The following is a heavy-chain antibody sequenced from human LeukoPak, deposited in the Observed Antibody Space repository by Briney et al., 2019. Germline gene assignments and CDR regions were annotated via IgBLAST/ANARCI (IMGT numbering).Heavy chain of an antibody. D-gene: IGHD3-10*01. CDR2: IYHSGST. J-gene: IGHJ4*02. CDR3: ARRVGSGSYYSTFDY. V-gene: IGHV4-4*02. Sequence: SETLSLTCAVSGGSISSSNWWSWVRQPPGKGLEWIGEIYHSGSTNYNPSLKSRVTISVDKSKNQFSLKLSSVTAADTAVYYCARRVGSGSYYSTFDYWGQGTLVTVFS. CDR1: GGSISSSNW.